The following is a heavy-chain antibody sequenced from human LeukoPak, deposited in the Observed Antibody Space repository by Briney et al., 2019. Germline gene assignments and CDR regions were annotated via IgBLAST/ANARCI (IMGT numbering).Heavy chain of an antibody. CDR1: GFTFSSYW. V-gene: IGHV3-7*01. CDR2: IKQDGSEK. CDR3: ARAGRAYSSSWYWFDP. J-gene: IGHJ5*02. Sequence: GGSLSLSCAASGFTFSSYWMSWVRQAPGKGLEWVANIKQDGSEKYYVDSVKGRFTISRDNAKNSLYLQMNSLRAEDTAVYYCARAGRAYSSSWYWFDPWGQGTLVSVSS. D-gene: IGHD6-13*01.